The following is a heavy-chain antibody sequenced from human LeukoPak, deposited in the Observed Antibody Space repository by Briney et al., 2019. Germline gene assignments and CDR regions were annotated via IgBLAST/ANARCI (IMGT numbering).Heavy chain of an antibody. Sequence: GGSLRLSCAASGDSGFTFSDHNMDWVRQAPGKGLEWIGRTGNKANGYTTEYAASVKGRFTISRDESKNSLYLQMNSLKTEDTAVYYCARDFFYYWGQGTLVTVSS. CDR2: TGNKANGYTT. V-gene: IGHV3-72*01. CDR3: ARDFFYY. CDR1: GDSGFTFSDHN. J-gene: IGHJ4*02.